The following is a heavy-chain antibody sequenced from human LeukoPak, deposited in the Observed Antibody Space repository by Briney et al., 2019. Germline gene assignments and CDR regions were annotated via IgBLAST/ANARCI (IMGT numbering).Heavy chain of an antibody. CDR2: IIPIFGTA. CDR1: GGTFSSYA. CDR3: TSGGGFGELQVDY. J-gene: IGHJ4*02. V-gene: IGHV1-69*13. Sequence: SVKVSCKASGGTFSSYAISWVRQAPGQGLEWMGGIIPIFGTANYAQKFQGRVTITADESTSTAYMELSSLRSEDTAVYYCTSGGGFGELQVDYWGQGTLVTVSS. D-gene: IGHD3-10*01.